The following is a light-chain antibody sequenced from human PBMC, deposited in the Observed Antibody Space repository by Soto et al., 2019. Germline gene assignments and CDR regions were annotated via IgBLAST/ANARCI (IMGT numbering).Light chain of an antibody. CDR2: DAS. V-gene: IGKV1-5*01. CDR3: QHYNSYSEA. CDR1: QSISSW. J-gene: IGKJ1*01. Sequence: DIQMTQSPSTLSASVGDRVTITCRASQSISSWLAWYQQKPGKAPKLLIYDASSLESGVPSRFSGCGSGTEFTLTISSLQPDDFATYYCQHYNSYSEAFGQGTKVDI.